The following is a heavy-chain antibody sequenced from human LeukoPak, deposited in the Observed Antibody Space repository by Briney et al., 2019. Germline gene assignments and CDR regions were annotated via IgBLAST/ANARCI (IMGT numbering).Heavy chain of an antibody. CDR1: GGSFSGYY. J-gene: IGHJ6*03. CDR3: ARQGYGSGSYYPFYYYYYMDV. CDR2: INHSGST. Sequence: SETLSLTCAVYGGSFSGYYWSWIRQPPGKGLEWIGEINHSGSTNYNPSLKSRVTISVDTSKNQFSLKLSSVTAADTAVYYCARQGYGSGSYYPFYYYYYMDVWGKGTTVTISS. D-gene: IGHD3-10*01. V-gene: IGHV4-34*01.